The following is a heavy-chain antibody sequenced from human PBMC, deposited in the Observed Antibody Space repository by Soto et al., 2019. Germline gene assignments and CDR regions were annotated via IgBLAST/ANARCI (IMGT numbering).Heavy chain of an antibody. CDR1: GYTFTTYY. Sequence: AAVKVSCKTSGYTFTTYYMNWVRRGPGQGLEWMGMINPSGGSTSYAQKFQGRVTMTRDTSTRTIYMELNSLRAEDTAVYYCARAGSSHLYYYYGMDVWGQATTVTVSS. CDR2: INPSGGST. J-gene: IGHJ6*02. V-gene: IGHV1-46*01. CDR3: ARAGSSHLYYYYGMDV. D-gene: IGHD6-6*01.